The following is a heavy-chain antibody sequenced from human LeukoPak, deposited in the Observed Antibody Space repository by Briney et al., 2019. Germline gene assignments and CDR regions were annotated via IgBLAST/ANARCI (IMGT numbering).Heavy chain of an antibody. V-gene: IGHV4-34*01. CDR3: VRQIGSGAFDL. CDR1: EGTLSGYF. D-gene: IGHD2-2*03. CDR2: TSIAGEI. J-gene: IGHJ3*01. Sequence: TSETLSLTCAVYEGTLSGYFWSWVRQPPGKGLEWIGETSIAGEINYNPSLRSRATISIDTTKNQFSLTLTSVIVADTALYYCVRQIGSGAFDLWGRDRVVIVS.